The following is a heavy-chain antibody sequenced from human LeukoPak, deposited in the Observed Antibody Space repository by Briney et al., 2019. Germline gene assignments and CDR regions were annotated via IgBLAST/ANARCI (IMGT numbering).Heavy chain of an antibody. CDR2: ISGSGGST. J-gene: IGHJ4*02. Sequence: GGSLRLSCAASGFTFSSYAMSWVRQAPGKGLEWVSAISGSGGSTYYADSVKGRFAISRDNSKNTLYVQMSSLRVEDTAVYYCARDSRAYGSGATIDYWGQGTLVTVSS. CDR1: GFTFSSYA. D-gene: IGHD2-15*01. V-gene: IGHV3-23*01. CDR3: ARDSRAYGSGATIDY.